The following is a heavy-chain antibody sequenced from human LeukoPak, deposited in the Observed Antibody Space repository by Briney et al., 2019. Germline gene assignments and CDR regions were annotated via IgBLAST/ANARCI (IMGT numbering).Heavy chain of an antibody. V-gene: IGHV3-23*01. CDR3: TRENYVPDS. J-gene: IGHJ5*02. CDR1: GFDFGTYA. D-gene: IGHD3-10*02. Sequence: GGSLRLSCVTSGFDFGTYAMSWVRQAPGKGPEWVSTVSNGGSSTYYADSVRGRFTISRDDARNSLFLQMNGLRADDTAVYYCTRENYVPDSWGQGTLVTVSS. CDR2: VSNGGSST.